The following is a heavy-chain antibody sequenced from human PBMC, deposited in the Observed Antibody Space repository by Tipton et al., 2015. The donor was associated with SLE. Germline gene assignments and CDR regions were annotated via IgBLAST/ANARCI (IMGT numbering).Heavy chain of an antibody. CDR1: GGSISSYY. CDR3: ARKTYYYDSSGYPDAFDI. D-gene: IGHD3-22*01. CDR2: INHSGST. J-gene: IGHJ3*02. Sequence: TLSLTCTVSGGSISSYYWSWIRQPPGKGLEWIGEINHSGSTNYNPSLRSRVTISVDTSKNQFSLKLSSVTAADTAVYYCARKTYYYDSSGYPDAFDIWGQGTMVTVSS. V-gene: IGHV4-34*01.